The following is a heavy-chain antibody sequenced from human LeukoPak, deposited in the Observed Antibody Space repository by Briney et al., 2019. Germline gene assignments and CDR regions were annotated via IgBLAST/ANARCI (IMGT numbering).Heavy chain of an antibody. Sequence: PSETLSLTCAGYGESFSGYYWSWIRQPPGKGLEWIGEINHSGSTNYNPSLKSRVTISVDTSKNQFSLKLSSVTAADTAVYYCASCSGGSCYLDYWGQGTLVTVSS. J-gene: IGHJ4*02. V-gene: IGHV4-34*01. CDR2: INHSGST. CDR3: ASCSGGSCYLDY. CDR1: GESFSGYY. D-gene: IGHD2-15*01.